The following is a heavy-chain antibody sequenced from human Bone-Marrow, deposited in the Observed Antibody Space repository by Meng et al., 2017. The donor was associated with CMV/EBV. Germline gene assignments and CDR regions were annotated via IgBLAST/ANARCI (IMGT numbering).Heavy chain of an antibody. CDR1: GYTFTSYG. Sequence: QVPLVQSGAEVKKPGASVKVSCKASGYTFTSYGISWVRQAPGQGLEWMGWISAYSGNTNYAQKLQGRVTMTTDTSTSTAYMELRSLRSDDTAVYYCARDHTVPAAMGDAFDIWGQGTMVTVSS. CDR3: ARDHTVPAAMGDAFDI. D-gene: IGHD2-2*01. V-gene: IGHV1-18*01. J-gene: IGHJ3*02. CDR2: ISAYSGNT.